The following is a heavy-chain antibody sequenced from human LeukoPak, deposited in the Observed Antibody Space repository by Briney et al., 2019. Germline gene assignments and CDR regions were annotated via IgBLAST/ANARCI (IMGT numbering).Heavy chain of an antibody. D-gene: IGHD7-27*01. CDR2: MSPNSGDT. V-gene: IGHV1-8*01. Sequence: ASVKVSCKASGYTFTSYDFNWVRQATGQRPEWMGWMSPNSGDTGYAQKFQDGVTMTRNTSISTAYMELSSLRSDDTAVYCCARGPPNWGYDYWGPGTLVTVSS. CDR3: ARGPPNWGYDY. J-gene: IGHJ4*02. CDR1: GYTFTSYD.